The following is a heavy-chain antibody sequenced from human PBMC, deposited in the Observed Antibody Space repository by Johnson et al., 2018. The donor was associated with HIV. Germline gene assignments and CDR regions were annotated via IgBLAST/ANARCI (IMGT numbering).Heavy chain of an antibody. CDR2: IAYDGSNK. V-gene: IGHV3-30-3*01. Sequence: QVQLVESGGGVVQPGRSLRLSCAASGFTFSSYAMHWVRQAPGKGLEWVAVIAYDGSNKYYADSVKGRVTISRDNSKNTLYLQMNSLRPEDTALYFCARDSGAPGNDAFDIWGQGTMVTISS. J-gene: IGHJ3*02. CDR1: GFTFSSYA. D-gene: IGHD1-26*01. CDR3: ARDSGAPGNDAFDI.